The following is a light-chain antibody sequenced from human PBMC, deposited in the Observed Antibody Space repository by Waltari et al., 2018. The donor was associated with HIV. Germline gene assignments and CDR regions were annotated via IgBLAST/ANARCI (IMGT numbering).Light chain of an antibody. CDR1: RSNLGTGFH. V-gene: IGLV1-40*01. Sequence: QSVLTQPPSVSGAPGKRVTIPCTGSRSNLGTGFHVHWYQQLPGTAPKLLIYANTTRPSGVPDRFSGSRSGSSASLAITGLQAEDEADYYCQSFDSSLSGYVFGTGTKVTVL. CDR2: ANT. CDR3: QSFDSSLSGYV. J-gene: IGLJ1*01.